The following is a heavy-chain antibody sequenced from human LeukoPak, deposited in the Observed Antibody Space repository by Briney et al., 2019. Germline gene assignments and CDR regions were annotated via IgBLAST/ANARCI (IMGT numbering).Heavy chain of an antibody. CDR2: IYYSGST. D-gene: IGHD5-18*01. V-gene: IGHV4-59*01. J-gene: IGHJ4*02. CDR3: ARERMVTFDY. CDR1: GGSISSYY. Sequence: PSETLSLTCTVSGGSISSYYWSWIRQPPGKGLEWIGYIYYSGSTNYNPSLKSRVTISVDTSKNQFSLKLSSVTAADTAVYYCARERMVTFDYWGQGTLVTVSS.